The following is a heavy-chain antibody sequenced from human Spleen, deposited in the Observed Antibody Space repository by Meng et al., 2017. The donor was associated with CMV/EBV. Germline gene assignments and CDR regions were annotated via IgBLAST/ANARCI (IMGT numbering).Heavy chain of an antibody. Sequence: GGSLRLSCAASGFTMSSHYMHWVRQAPGKGLEWVAVMWYDGSSKYYADSVKGRFTISRDNSKNTLYLQMNSLRAEDTAVYYCAKGLGVIQAFDIWGQGTMVTVSS. CDR1: GFTMSSHY. D-gene: IGHD3-16*02. CDR3: AKGLGVIQAFDI. V-gene: IGHV3-33*06. J-gene: IGHJ3*02. CDR2: MWYDGSSK.